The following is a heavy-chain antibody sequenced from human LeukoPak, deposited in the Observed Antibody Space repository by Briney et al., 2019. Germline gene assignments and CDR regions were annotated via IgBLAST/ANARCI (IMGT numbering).Heavy chain of an antibody. Sequence: GGSLRLSCAASVVTFSSYAMHWGRQAPGKGLEWGAVISYDGSNKYYADSVKGRVTISRDNSKNTLYLQMNSLRADDTAVYYCASRFIVVVPAAMQDHWGQGTLVTVSS. CDR1: VVTFSSYA. CDR2: ISYDGSNK. CDR3: ASRFIVVVPAAMQDH. D-gene: IGHD2-2*01. V-gene: IGHV3-30*04. J-gene: IGHJ4*02.